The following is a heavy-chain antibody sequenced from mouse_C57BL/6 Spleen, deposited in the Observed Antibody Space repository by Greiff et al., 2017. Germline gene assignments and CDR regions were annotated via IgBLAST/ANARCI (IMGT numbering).Heavy chain of an antibody. Sequence: QVQLQQPGAELVKPGASVKMSCKASGYTFTSYWITWVKQRPGQGLEWIGDIYPGSGSTNYNEKFKSKATLTVDTSASTAYMQLSSLTSEDSAVYYCARGGITTVVPHYAMDFWGQGTSVTVSS. V-gene: IGHV1-55*01. CDR2: IYPGSGST. CDR3: ARGGITTVVPHYAMDF. CDR1: GYTFTSYW. J-gene: IGHJ4*01. D-gene: IGHD1-1*01.